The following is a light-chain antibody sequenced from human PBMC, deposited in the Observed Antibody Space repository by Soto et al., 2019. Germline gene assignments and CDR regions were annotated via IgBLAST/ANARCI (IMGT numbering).Light chain of an antibody. Sequence: DVPMTQSPSSLSASVGDRVTITCRAGQGITNYLAWYQQKPGKVPKLLIYAASTLHSGVPSRFSGSGSGTDFTLTISSLQPEDVATYYCQKYNSAPLTFGGGTKVDTK. CDR2: AAS. V-gene: IGKV1-27*01. CDR1: QGITNY. J-gene: IGKJ4*01. CDR3: QKYNSAPLT.